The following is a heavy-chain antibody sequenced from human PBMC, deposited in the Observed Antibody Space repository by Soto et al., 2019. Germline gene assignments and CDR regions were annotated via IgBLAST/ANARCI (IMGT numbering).Heavy chain of an antibody. J-gene: IGHJ6*02. Sequence: EVQLVESGGGLVKPGGSLRLSCAASGFTFSSYSMNWVRQAPGKGLEWVSSISGGSSFIYYADSVKGRFTISRDNAKTALYLQMNSLRAEDTAVYYCARGKGMDVWGQGTTVTVSS. V-gene: IGHV3-21*01. CDR1: GFTFSSYS. CDR2: ISGGSSFI. CDR3: ARGKGMDV.